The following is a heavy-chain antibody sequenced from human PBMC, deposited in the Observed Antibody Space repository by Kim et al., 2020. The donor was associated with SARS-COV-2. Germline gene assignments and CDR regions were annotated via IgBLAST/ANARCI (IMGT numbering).Heavy chain of an antibody. CDR1: GFTFTGHA. Sequence: GGSLRLSCTTSGFTFTGHAMSWVRQAPGKGLEWVSSIDGSDGTTYYVDSVRGRFTISRDDSKNTLYLQMSALRVDDTAVYYCMKGGWGWIWDHWGQGTLVTVSS. CDR3: MKGGWGWIWDH. D-gene: IGHD2-21*01. CDR2: IDGSDGTT. J-gene: IGHJ4*02. V-gene: IGHV3-23*01.